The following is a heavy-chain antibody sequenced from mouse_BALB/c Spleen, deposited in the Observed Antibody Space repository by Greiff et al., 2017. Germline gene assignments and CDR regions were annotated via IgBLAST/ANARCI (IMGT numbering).Heavy chain of an antibody. V-gene: IGHV1-69*02. D-gene: IGHD2-1*01. CDR3: TRGYYGNYHFDY. CDR2: IYPSDSYT. CDR1: GYTFTSYW. J-gene: IGHJ2*01. Sequence: QVQLQQPGAELVRPGASVKLSCKASGYTFTSYWINWVKQRPGQGLEWIGNIYPSDSYTNYNQKFKDKATVTVDKSSSTAYMQLSSPTSEDSAVYYCTRGYYGNYHFDYWGQGTTLTVSS.